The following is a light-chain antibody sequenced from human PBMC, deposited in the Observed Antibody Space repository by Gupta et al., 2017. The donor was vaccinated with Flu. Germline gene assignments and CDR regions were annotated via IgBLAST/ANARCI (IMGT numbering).Light chain of an antibody. CDR3: QSDDSSLSDYA. CDR1: SSNLGGGYD. J-gene: IGLJ1*01. V-gene: IGLV1-40*01. CDR2: RKN. Sequence: QSVLTQPPSVSGAPGQRVTISCTGRSSNLGGGYDLHWYQQLPGAAPKLLIFRKNDRPSGVPDRFSGSKSGTSASMAISGLRAEDEADYYCQSDDSSLSDYAFGTATKLTVL.